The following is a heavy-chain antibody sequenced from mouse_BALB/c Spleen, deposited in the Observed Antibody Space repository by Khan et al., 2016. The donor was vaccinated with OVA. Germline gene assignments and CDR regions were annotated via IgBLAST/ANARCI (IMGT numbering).Heavy chain of an antibody. Sequence: VQLQQSGTVLARPGASVKMSCKASDYNFTSYWMHWVKQRPGQGLEWIGGIFPGNSDTTHNQNFKGKAKLTAVTSASTAHMELSSLTNEDSTVXYCTRAGYDAFAFWGQGTLVTVSA. CDR1: DYNFTSYW. CDR3: TRAGYDAFAF. CDR2: IFPGNSDT. V-gene: IGHV1-5*01. D-gene: IGHD2-12*01. J-gene: IGHJ3*01.